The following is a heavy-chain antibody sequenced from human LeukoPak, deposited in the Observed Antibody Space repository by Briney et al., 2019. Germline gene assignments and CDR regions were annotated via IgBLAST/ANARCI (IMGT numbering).Heavy chain of an antibody. CDR3: ATGAAGTLVGHYFDS. Sequence: GGSLRLSCAASGFTFSSYAMSWVRQAPGKGLERVSSISGSGGDTHYADSVKGRFSISRDNSKNTLYVQMNSLGAEDTAVYYCATGAAGTLVGHYFDSWGQGTLVTVSS. CDR1: GFTFSSYA. V-gene: IGHV3-23*01. CDR2: ISGSGGDT. D-gene: IGHD2-21*01. J-gene: IGHJ4*02.